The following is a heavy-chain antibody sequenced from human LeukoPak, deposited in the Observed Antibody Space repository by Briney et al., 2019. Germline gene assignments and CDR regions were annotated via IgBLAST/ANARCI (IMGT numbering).Heavy chain of an antibody. CDR2: IYYSGST. V-gene: IGHV4-59*01. D-gene: IGHD3-3*01. CDR3: ARERFLEWFLDY. Sequence: SETLSLTCTVSGGSISGYYWTWLRQPPGKGLEWIGYIYYSGSTNYNPSLKSRVTISVDTSKNQFSLKLSSVTAADTAVYYCARERFLEWFLDYWGQGTLVTVSS. J-gene: IGHJ4*02. CDR1: GGSISGYY.